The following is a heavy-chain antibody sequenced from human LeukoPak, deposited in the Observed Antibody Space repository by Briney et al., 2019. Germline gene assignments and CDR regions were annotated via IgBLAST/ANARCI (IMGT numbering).Heavy chain of an antibody. Sequence: PSETLSLTCTVSGGSISSSSYYWGWIRQPPGKGLEWIGSIYYSGSTYYNPSLKSRVTISVDTSKTQFSLKLSSVTAADTAVYYCARQTIVVVEVGWFDPWGQGTLVTVSS. D-gene: IGHD2-2*01. V-gene: IGHV4-39*01. CDR3: ARQTIVVVEVGWFDP. CDR1: GGSISSSSYY. CDR2: IYYSGST. J-gene: IGHJ5*02.